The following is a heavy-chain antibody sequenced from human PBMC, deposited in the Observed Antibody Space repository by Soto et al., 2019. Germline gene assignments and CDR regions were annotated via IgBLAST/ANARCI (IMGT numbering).Heavy chain of an antibody. CDR3: ARGGTGTTPWNAFDI. Sequence: GESLKISCKGSGYSFTSYGIGWVRQMPGKGLEWMGIIYPGDSDTRYSPSFQGQVTISADKSISTAYLQWSSLKASDTAMYYCARGGTGTTPWNAFDIWGQGTMVTVSS. CDR2: IYPGDSDT. V-gene: IGHV5-51*01. CDR1: GYSFTSYG. J-gene: IGHJ3*02. D-gene: IGHD1-1*01.